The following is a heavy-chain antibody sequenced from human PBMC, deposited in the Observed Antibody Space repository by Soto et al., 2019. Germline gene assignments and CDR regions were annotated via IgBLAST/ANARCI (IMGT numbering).Heavy chain of an antibody. CDR3: TTGVYSVWNPEGYYYYGMDV. Sequence: GGSLRLSCAASGFTFSNAWMNWVRQAPGKGLEWVGRIKSKTDGGTTDYAAPVKGRFTISRDDSKNTLYLQMNSLKTEDTAVYYCTTGVYSVWNPEGYYYYGMDVWGQGTTVTVSS. D-gene: IGHD1-1*01. V-gene: IGHV3-15*07. CDR2: IKSKTDGGTT. J-gene: IGHJ6*02. CDR1: GFTFSNAW.